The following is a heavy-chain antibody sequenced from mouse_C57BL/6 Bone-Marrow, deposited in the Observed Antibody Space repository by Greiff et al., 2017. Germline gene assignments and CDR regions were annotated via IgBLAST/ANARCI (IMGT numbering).Heavy chain of an antibody. CDR2: ISSGGDYI. D-gene: IGHD5-1*01. CDR3: TRDGESTFAY. V-gene: IGHV5-9-1*02. CDR1: GFTFSSYA. J-gene: IGHJ3*01. Sequence: EVKVEESGAGLVKPGGSLKLSCAASGFTFSSYAMSWVRQTPEKRLEWVAYISSGGDYIYYADTVKGRFTISRDNARNTLYLQMSSLKSEDTAMYYCTRDGESTFAYWGQGTLVTVSA.